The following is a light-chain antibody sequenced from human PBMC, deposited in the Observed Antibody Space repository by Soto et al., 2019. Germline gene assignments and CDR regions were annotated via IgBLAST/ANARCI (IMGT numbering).Light chain of an antibody. Sequence: EIVLTQSPGTLSLSPGERATLSCRASQSVSSSYLAWYQQKPGQAPRLLIYGASSRATGIPDRFSGSGSGTECTLTISRLEPEDFAVYYCQQYGSSPIPFGQGTRLEIK. V-gene: IGKV3-20*01. CDR3: QQYGSSPIP. J-gene: IGKJ5*01. CDR1: QSVSSSY. CDR2: GAS.